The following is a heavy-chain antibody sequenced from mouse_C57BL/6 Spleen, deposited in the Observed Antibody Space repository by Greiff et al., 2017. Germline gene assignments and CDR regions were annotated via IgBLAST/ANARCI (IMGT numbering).Heavy chain of an antibody. CDR2: IYPGDGDT. J-gene: IGHJ2*01. V-gene: IGHV1-82*01. Sequence: QVQLQQSGPELVKPGASVTISCKASGYAFSSSWMNWVKQRPGKGLEWIGRIYPGDGDTTYNGKFKGKATLTVDKSSSTAYMQLSSLTSADSAVYFCAIVTTVVATSNNGGKGTTLTVSS. D-gene: IGHD1-1*01. CDR3: AIVTTVVATSNN. CDR1: GYAFSSSW.